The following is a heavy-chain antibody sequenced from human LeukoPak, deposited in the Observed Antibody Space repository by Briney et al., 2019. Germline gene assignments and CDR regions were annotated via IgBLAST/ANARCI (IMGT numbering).Heavy chain of an antibody. CDR3: ARHSRGSPIDD. CDR1: GFAFSSYW. D-gene: IGHD2-15*01. Sequence: GGSLRLSCVASGFAFSSYWMSWVRQAPEKGPEWLANIRQDGSDKQYVDSVKGRFTISRDNAKNSLYLQMNSLSAEDTAVYYCARHSRGSPIDDWGQGTLVTVSS. CDR2: IRQDGSDK. V-gene: IGHV3-7*01. J-gene: IGHJ4*02.